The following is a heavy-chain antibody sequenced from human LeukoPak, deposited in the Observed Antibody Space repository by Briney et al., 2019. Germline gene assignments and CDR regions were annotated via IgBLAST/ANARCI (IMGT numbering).Heavy chain of an antibody. J-gene: IGHJ3*02. V-gene: IGHV3-7*01. CDR2: IKPDGTDK. Sequence: GGSLRLSCAASGFTFSHYWMSWVRQTPGKGLEWVANIKPDGTDKYYVDSVKGRFTISRDSAKNSLHLQMDSLRVEDTAVYYCAREDMWAFDIWGQGTMVTVSS. D-gene: IGHD2-15*01. CDR1: GFTFSHYW. CDR3: AREDMWAFDI.